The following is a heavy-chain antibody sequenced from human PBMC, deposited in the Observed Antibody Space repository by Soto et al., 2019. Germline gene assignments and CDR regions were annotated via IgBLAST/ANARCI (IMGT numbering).Heavy chain of an antibody. Sequence: PGGSLRLSCAASGFTFSSYAMSWVRQAPGKGLEWVSAISGSGGSTYYADSVKGRFTISRDNSKNTLYLQMNSLRAEDTAVYYCATSGSYDRRRYFDYWGQGTLVTVSS. CDR1: GFTFSSYA. CDR3: ATSGSYDRRRYFDY. J-gene: IGHJ4*02. D-gene: IGHD1-26*01. CDR2: ISGSGGST. V-gene: IGHV3-23*01.